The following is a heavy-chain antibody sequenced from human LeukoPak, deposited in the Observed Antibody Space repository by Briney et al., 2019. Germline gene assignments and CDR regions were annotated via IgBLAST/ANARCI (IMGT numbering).Heavy chain of an antibody. CDR3: ARHQLIDWSPAVDY. J-gene: IGHJ4*02. V-gene: IGHV4-39*01. D-gene: IGHD3-9*01. CDR2: YYSGST. Sequence: SETLSLTCTVSGGSISSSGYYWGWIRQPPGKGLEWIGTYYSGSTYYNPSLKSRVTISVDTSKNQFSLKLSSVTAADTAVYYCARHQLIDWSPAVDYWGQGTLVAVSS. CDR1: GGSISSSGYY.